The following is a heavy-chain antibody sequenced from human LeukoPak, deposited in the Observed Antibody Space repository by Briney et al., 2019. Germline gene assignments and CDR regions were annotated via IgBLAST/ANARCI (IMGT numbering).Heavy chain of an antibody. CDR2: INAGNGNT. D-gene: IGHD3-10*02. Sequence: ASVKVSCKASGYTFTSYAMHWVRQAPGQRLEWMGWINAGNGNTKYSQKLQGRVTITRDTSASTAYMELSSLRSEDTAVYYCARGPRYGVRGPFDYWGQGTLVTVSS. J-gene: IGHJ4*02. CDR1: GYTFTSYA. CDR3: ARGPRYGVRGPFDY. V-gene: IGHV1-3*01.